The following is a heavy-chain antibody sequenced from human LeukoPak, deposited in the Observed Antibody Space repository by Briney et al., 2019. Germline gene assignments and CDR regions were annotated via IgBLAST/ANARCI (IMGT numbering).Heavy chain of an antibody. Sequence: SETLSLTCSVSGDSISSARYYWSWIRQPAGKGLEWIGRIYTSGSTDYNPSLKSRVTISVDTSKNQFSLKLSSVTTAETAVYYCAREREGPYGYLDYWGQGTLVTVSS. V-gene: IGHV4-61*02. J-gene: IGHJ4*02. CDR2: IYTSGST. CDR1: GDSISSARYY. CDR3: AREREGPYGYLDY. D-gene: IGHD4-17*01.